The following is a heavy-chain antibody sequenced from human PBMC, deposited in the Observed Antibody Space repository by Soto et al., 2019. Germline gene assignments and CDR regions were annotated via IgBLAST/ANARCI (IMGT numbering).Heavy chain of an antibody. D-gene: IGHD3-3*01. V-gene: IGHV1-8*01. Sequence: ASVKVSCKASGYTFTSYDINWVRQATRQGREWMGWMNPNSGNTGYAQKFQGRVTMTRNTSISTAYMELGSLRSEDTAVYYCARRRDFWSGYYSIYYWGQGTLVTVSS. J-gene: IGHJ4*02. CDR2: MNPNSGNT. CDR1: GYTFTSYD. CDR3: ARRRDFWSGYYSIYY.